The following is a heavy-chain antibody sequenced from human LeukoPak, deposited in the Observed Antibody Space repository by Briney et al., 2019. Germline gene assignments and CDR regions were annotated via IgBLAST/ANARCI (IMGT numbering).Heavy chain of an antibody. Sequence: GGSLRLSCAASGFTFSDYNMHWVRQAPGKGLDWVALMSPDGNKKYYADSVKGRFTISRDNSKNTVDLQLNSLRAEDTAVYYCAKGTTGDITLVDYWGQGTRVTVSS. V-gene: IGHV3-30-3*01. J-gene: IGHJ4*02. D-gene: IGHD7-27*01. CDR2: MSPDGNKK. CDR1: GFTFSDYN. CDR3: AKGTTGDITLVDY.